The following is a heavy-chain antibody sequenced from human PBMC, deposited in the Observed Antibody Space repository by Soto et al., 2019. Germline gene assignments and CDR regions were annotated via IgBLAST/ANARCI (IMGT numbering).Heavy chain of an antibody. CDR3: ARDSSGARPDNLDY. CDR1: GFTFSSYG. D-gene: IGHD6-6*01. Sequence: GGSLRLSCAASGFTFSSYGMHWVRQAPGKGLEWVAVIWYDGSNKYYADSVKGRFTISRDNSKNSLYLQMNSLRAEDTAVYYCARDSSGARPDNLDYWGQGTLVTVSS. J-gene: IGHJ4*02. V-gene: IGHV3-33*01. CDR2: IWYDGSNK.